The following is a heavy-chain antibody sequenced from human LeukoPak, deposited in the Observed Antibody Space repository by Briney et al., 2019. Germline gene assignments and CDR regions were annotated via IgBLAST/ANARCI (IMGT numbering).Heavy chain of an antibody. CDR3: ATVASGWYPDY. CDR2: IYHSGST. CDR1: GYSISSGYY. V-gene: IGHV4-38-2*02. D-gene: IGHD6-19*01. Sequence: TTSETLSLTCTVSGYSISSGYYWGWIRQPPGKGLEWIGSIYHSGSTYYNPSLKSRVTISLDTSQNQFSLKLNSATAADTAVYYCATVASGWYPDYWGQGALVTVAS. J-gene: IGHJ4*02.